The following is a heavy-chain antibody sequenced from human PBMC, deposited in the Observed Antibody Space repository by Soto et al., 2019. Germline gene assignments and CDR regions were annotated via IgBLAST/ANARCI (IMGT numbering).Heavy chain of an antibody. CDR2: IYYSGST. J-gene: IGHJ3*02. CDR3: AREPRSSGYDAFDI. Sequence: TLSLTCTVSGGSISSSSYYWGWIRQPPGKGLEWIGSIYYSGSTYYNPSLKSRVTISVDTSKNQFSLKLSSVTAADTAVYYCAREPRSSGYDAFDIWGQGTMVTVSS. D-gene: IGHD6-25*01. V-gene: IGHV4-39*02. CDR1: GGSISSSSYY.